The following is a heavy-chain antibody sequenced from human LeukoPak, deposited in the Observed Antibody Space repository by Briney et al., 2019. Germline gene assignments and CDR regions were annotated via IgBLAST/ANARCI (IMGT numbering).Heavy chain of an antibody. CDR1: GGSFSDSPY. CDR2: IAYSGST. Sequence: SETLSLTCTVSGGSFSDSPYWGWIRQSPGKGLEWVGTIAYSGSTSYSPSLRGRVTISVDTSRNQCSLSLSSVTATDTAVYYCARHTSGTMFSYWGQGTLVTVSS. J-gene: IGHJ4*02. V-gene: IGHV4-39*01. CDR3: ARHTSGTMFSY. D-gene: IGHD1-1*01.